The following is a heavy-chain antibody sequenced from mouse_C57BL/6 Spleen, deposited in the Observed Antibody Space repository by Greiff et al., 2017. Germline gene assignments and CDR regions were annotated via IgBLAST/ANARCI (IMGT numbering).Heavy chain of an antibody. CDR1: GFSLSTSGMG. Sequence: QVTLKECGPGILQSSQTLSLTCSFSGFSLSTSGMGVSWIRQPSGKGLEWLAHIYWDDDKRYNPSLKSRLTISKDTSRNQVFLKITSVDTADTATYYCARIGIYYPDYFDYWGQGTTLTVSS. CDR2: IYWDDDK. D-gene: IGHD2-1*01. CDR3: ARIGIYYPDYFDY. J-gene: IGHJ2*01. V-gene: IGHV8-12*01.